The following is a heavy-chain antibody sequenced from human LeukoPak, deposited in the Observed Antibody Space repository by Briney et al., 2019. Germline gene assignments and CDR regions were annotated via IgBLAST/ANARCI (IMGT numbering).Heavy chain of an antibody. CDR1: GGSISSGGYS. V-gene: IGHV4-30-2*02. Sequence: SQTLSLTCAVSGGSISSGGYSWSWIRQPPGKGLEWIGYIYHSGSTYYNPSLKSRVTMSVDTSKNQFSLKLSSVTAADTAVYYCAGQLSGGYYFFDYWGQGTLVTVSS. J-gene: IGHJ4*02. CDR2: IYHSGST. D-gene: IGHD2-15*01. CDR3: AGQLSGGYYFFDY.